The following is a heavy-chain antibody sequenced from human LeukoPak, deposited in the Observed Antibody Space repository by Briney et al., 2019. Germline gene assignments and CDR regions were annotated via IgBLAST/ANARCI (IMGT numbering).Heavy chain of an antibody. V-gene: IGHV3-48*03. Sequence: GGSLRLSCAASGFTLSSYEMNWVRQAPGKGLEWVSYISSSGSTIYYADSVKGRFTISRDNAKNSLYLQMNSLRAEDTAVYYCATHEVVVAAFDYWGQGTLVTVSS. J-gene: IGHJ4*02. CDR2: ISSSGSTI. CDR3: ATHEVVVAAFDY. CDR1: GFTLSSYE. D-gene: IGHD2-15*01.